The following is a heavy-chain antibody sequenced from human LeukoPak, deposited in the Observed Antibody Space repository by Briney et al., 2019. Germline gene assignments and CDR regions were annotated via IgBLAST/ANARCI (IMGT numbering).Heavy chain of an antibody. CDR1: GFTFSSYS. D-gene: IGHD6-13*01. J-gene: IGHJ4*02. V-gene: IGHV3-21*01. Sequence: GGSLRLSCAASGFTFSSYSMNWVRQAPGKGLEWVSSINSDSSHIYYAEPVKGRFTVFRDNAKNSLYLQMNSLRVEDTAVYYCARDPINIATAANGFDYWGQGTLVTVSS. CDR2: INSDSSHI. CDR3: ARDPINIATAANGFDY.